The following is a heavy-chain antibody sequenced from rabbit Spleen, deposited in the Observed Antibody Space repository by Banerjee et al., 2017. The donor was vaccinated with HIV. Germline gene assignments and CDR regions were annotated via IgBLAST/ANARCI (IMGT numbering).Heavy chain of an antibody. D-gene: IGHD4-1*01. CDR3: ARDLPGVIGWNFGW. Sequence: HLKESGGGLVQPGGSLKLSCTASGFTLSSYYMNWVRQAPGKGLEWIGYIDPFFGITYYANWVNGRFSISRENAQNTVFLQMTSLTAADTATYFCARDLPGVIGWNFGWWGPGTLVTVS. CDR2: IDPFFGIT. V-gene: IGHV1S7*01. CDR1: GFTLSSYY. J-gene: IGHJ6*01.